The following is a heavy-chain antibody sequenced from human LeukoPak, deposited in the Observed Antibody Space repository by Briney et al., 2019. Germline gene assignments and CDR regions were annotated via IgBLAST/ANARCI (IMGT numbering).Heavy chain of an antibody. CDR2: IYSGGRT. CDR3: ARTTYYYDSSGYFDY. V-gene: IGHV3-53*01. Sequence: PGGSLRLSCAASGFPVSSNYMSWVRQAPGKGLEWVLVIYSGGRTYYADSVKGRFTVSRDNSKNTLYLQMNSLRAEDTAVYYCARTTYYYDSSGYFDYWGQGTLVTVSS. CDR1: GFPVSSNY. D-gene: IGHD3-22*01. J-gene: IGHJ4*02.